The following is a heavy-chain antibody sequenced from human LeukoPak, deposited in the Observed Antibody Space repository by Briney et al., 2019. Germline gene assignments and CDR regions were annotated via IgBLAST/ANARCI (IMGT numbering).Heavy chain of an antibody. CDR3: ARIDILTGSFDY. CDR1: GGSISSSSYY. CDR2: IYYSGST. D-gene: IGHD3-9*01. V-gene: IGHV4-39*01. Sequence: PSETLSLTCTVSGGSISSSSYYWGWIRQPPGKGLEWIVSIYYSGSTYYNPSLKSRFTISVYTSKNQFSLKLSSVTAADTAVYYCARIDILTGSFDYWGQGTLVTVSS. J-gene: IGHJ4*02.